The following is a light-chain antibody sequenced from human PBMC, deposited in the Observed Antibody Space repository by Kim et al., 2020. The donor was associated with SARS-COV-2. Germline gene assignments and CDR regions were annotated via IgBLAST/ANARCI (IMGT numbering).Light chain of an antibody. CDR1: QDIGND. V-gene: IGKV1-17*01. J-gene: IGKJ5*01. CDR2: GAS. CDR3: LQHRTYPIT. Sequence: DIQMTQSPSSLSASVGDRVTITCRASQDIGNDLGWYQQNPVRAPKRLIYGASNLQSGVPSRFSGSGSETEFTLTINSLQPEDFATYFCLQHRTYPITFGQGTRLEIK.